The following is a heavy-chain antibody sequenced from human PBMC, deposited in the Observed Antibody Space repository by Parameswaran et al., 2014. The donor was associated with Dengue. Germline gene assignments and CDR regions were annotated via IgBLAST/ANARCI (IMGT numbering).Heavy chain of an antibody. D-gene: IGHD2-15*01. J-gene: IGHJ6*02. CDR3: ARELDVVVVAATHRKRAYYYYGMDV. V-gene: IGHV1-46*01. CDR2: ISPSGGST. Sequence: WVRQAPGQGLEWMGIISPSGGSTSYAQKFQGRVTMTRDTSTSTVYMELSSLRSEDTAVYYCARELDVVVVAATHRKRAYYYYGMDVWGQGTTVTVSS.